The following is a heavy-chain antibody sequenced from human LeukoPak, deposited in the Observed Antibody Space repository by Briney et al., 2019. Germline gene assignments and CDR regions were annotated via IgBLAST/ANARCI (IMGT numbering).Heavy chain of an antibody. CDR2: IYPGGDI. J-gene: IGHJ3*02. Sequence: GGSLRLSCAASGFTFSSYGMHWVRQAPGKGLEWVSVIYPGGDIYYADSVKGRFIISRDNSKNTLSLQMNSLTADDTAVYYCVRGPRYYDDSGFHYGVFDIWGQGTVVTVSS. V-gene: IGHV3-NL1*01. CDR3: VRGPRYYDDSGFHYGVFDI. CDR1: GFTFSSYG. D-gene: IGHD3-22*01.